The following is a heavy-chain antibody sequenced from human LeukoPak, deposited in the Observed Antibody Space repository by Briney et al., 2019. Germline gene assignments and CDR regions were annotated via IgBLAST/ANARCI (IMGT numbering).Heavy chain of an antibody. D-gene: IGHD4-17*01. Sequence: SETLSLTCAVYGGSFSGYYWSWIRQPPGKGLEWIGEIYHSRGTKYNPSLKSRVTISVDTSRNQFSLKLTSVTAADTAVYYCARFGTTVTTDYWGQGTLVTVSS. CDR3: ARFGTTVTTDY. CDR2: IYHSRGT. CDR1: GGSFSGYY. V-gene: IGHV4-34*01. J-gene: IGHJ4*02.